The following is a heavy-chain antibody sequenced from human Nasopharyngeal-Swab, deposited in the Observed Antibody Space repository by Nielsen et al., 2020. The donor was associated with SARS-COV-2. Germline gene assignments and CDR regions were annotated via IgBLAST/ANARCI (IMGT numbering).Heavy chain of an antibody. V-gene: IGHV3-43*01. CDR2: ISWDGGST. CDR1: GFTFDDYT. Sequence: GGSLRLSCAASGFTFDDYTMHWVRQAPGKGLEWVSLISWDGGSTYYADSVKGRFTISRDNSKNSPYLQMNSLRTEDTALYYCAKQNKWELDYWGQGTLVTVSS. J-gene: IGHJ4*02. CDR3: AKQNKWELDY. D-gene: IGHD1-26*01.